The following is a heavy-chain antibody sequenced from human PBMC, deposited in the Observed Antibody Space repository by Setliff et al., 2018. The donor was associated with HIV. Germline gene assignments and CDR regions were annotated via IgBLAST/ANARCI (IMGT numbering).Heavy chain of an antibody. D-gene: IGHD3-10*01. CDR1: RFSLFRDYG. Sequence: PGGSLRLSCVASRFSLFRDYGMHWVRQAPGKGLEWVAFIRFDGSYKYYADSVEGRFTISRDNSKNTLYLQMNSLRVEDTAVYYCARDLAGTPYYYYGMDVWGQGTTVTVSS. CDR2: IRFDGSYK. J-gene: IGHJ6*02. V-gene: IGHV3-30*02. CDR3: ARDLAGTPYYYYGMDV.